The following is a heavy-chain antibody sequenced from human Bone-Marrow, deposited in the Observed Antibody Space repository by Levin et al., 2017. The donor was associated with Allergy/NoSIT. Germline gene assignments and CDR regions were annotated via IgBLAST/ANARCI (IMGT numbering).Heavy chain of an antibody. CDR3: AKVTTSL. D-gene: IGHD1-14*01. CDR1: GFSFSEFG. J-gene: IGHJ4*02. V-gene: IGHV3-30*18. CDR2: ISFEGNQ. Sequence: LPGGSLRLSCEGSGFSFSEFGLHWVRQAPGKGLEWVGSISFEGNQNYGDAVEGRFTISRDNSKNTLYLQMNSLRPDDTGIYFCAKVTTSLWGRGTRVSVSA.